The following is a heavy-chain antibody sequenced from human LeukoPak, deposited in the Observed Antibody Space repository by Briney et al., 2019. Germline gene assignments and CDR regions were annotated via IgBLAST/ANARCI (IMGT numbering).Heavy chain of an antibody. V-gene: IGHV4-38-2*02. D-gene: IGHD6-6*01. CDR2: IYHTGST. CDR3: VRSSSSIFDY. CDR1: GYSISSGYY. J-gene: IGHJ4*02. Sequence: NPSETLSLTCTVSGYSISSGYYWGWIRQPPGQGLEWIVNIYHTGSTYYNPSLKSRVTISVDTSKNQFSLKLSSVTAADTAVYYCVRSSSSIFDYWGQGTLVTVSS.